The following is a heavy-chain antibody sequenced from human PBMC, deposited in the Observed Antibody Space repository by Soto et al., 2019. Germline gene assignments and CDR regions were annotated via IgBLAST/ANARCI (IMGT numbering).Heavy chain of an antibody. J-gene: IGHJ5*02. D-gene: IGHD6-19*01. V-gene: IGHV4-31*11. CDR1: GASISNPGYS. CDR3: TRGGSGWKALNWFDP. CDR2: NNYRGDT. Sequence: SETLSLTCAVSGASISNPGYSWTWICQHPGGGLEWLGSNNYRGDTYYNPSLKSRMTISLDTSKNQFSLWLTSVTAADTAVYYCTRGGSGWKALNWFDPWGQGTQVTVS.